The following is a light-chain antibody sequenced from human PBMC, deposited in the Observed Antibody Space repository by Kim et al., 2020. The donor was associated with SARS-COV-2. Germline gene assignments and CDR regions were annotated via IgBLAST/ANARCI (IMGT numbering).Light chain of an antibody. Sequence: AIQMTQSPSSLSASVGDRVTITCRASHVIKNDLGWYQQKPGKAPKLLIFAASSLQSGVPSRFRGSGSGTDFTLTISSLQPEDFATYYCLQNYNYPITFGQGTRLEIK. V-gene: IGKV1-6*01. CDR2: AAS. CDR3: LQNYNYPIT. CDR1: HVIKND. J-gene: IGKJ5*01.